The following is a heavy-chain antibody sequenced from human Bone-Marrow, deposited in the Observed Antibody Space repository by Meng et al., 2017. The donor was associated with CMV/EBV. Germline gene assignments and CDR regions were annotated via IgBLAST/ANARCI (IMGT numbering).Heavy chain of an antibody. CDR2: INPNSGGT. J-gene: IGHJ4*02. D-gene: IGHD5-12*01. Sequence: QVPLVQSWAEVRKAGASVKVSCNASGCTFTGYYMHWVRQAPGQGLEWMGWINPNSGGTNYAKKFQGRVTMTRDTSISTAYMELSRLRSDDTAVYYCAREEGGYSGYDLGYWGQGTLVTVSS. CDR3: AREEGGYSGYDLGY. CDR1: GCTFTGYY. V-gene: IGHV1-2*02.